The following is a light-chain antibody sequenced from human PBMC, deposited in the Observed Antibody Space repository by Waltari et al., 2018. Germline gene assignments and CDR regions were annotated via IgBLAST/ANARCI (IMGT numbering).Light chain of an antibody. Sequence: FMLTQPHSVSESPGKTVTISCTRSSGNIATNYMQWYQQHPGSAPTKVIYEDNQRPSGVPDRFSGSIDSSSNSASLIISGLKAEDEADYYCQSFDSSHVVFGGGTKLTVL. J-gene: IGLJ2*01. V-gene: IGLV6-57*03. CDR2: EDN. CDR3: QSFDSSHVV. CDR1: SGNIATNY.